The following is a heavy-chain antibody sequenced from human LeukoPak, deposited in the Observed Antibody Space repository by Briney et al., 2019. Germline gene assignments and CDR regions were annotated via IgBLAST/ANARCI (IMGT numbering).Heavy chain of an antibody. Sequence: GSLRLSCAASGFTFSSYGMHWVRQAPGKGLEWVAFIRYDGSNKYYADSVKGRFTISRDNSKNTLYLQMNSLRAEDTAVYYCAKDRGYYYDSSGYHPDYWGQGTLATVSS. V-gene: IGHV3-30*02. CDR3: AKDRGYYYDSSGYHPDY. D-gene: IGHD3-22*01. J-gene: IGHJ4*02. CDR2: IRYDGSNK. CDR1: GFTFSSYG.